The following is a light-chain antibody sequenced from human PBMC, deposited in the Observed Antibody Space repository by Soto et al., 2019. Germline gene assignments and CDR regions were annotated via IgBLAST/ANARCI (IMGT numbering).Light chain of an antibody. CDR3: QQYGRSPWT. J-gene: IGKJ1*01. CDR2: GAS. Sequence: EIVLTQSPGTLSLSPGESATLSCRASQSVSSTYLAWHQQKPGQAPRLLIYGASNRATGMPDRFSGSGSGTDFTLTISRLEPEDFAVYYCQQYGRSPWTLGQGTKVEIK. CDR1: QSVSSTY. V-gene: IGKV3-20*01.